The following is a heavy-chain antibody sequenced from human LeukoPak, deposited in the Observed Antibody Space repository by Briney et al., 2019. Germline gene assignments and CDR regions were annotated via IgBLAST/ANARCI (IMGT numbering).Heavy chain of an antibody. D-gene: IGHD6-19*01. Sequence: QPGGSLRLSCAASGFTFSSYAMSWVRQAPGKGLEWVSGTSGSGRSIHYADSVKGRFTISRDNSKNTLYLQMNSLRADDTAVYYCAKDMNSWRDGSGLGDYFDYWGQRTLVTVSS. J-gene: IGHJ4*02. CDR3: AKDMNSWRDGSGLGDYFDY. CDR2: TSGSGRSI. V-gene: IGHV3-23*01. CDR1: GFTFSSYA.